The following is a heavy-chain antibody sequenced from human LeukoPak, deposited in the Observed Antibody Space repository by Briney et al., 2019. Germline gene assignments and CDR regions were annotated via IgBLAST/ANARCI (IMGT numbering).Heavy chain of an antibody. D-gene: IGHD5-24*01. CDR2: IRSDGTKT. CDR3: AKGRGKDGQNLFDY. CDR1: GFTYSHYG. Sequence: GGSLRLSCVASGFTYSHYGMNWVRQAPGKGLEWVTFIRSDGTKTHYADSVKGRFTISRDNSKNTLFLQIDNLRVDDTAVYYCAKGRGKDGQNLFDYWGQGTLITVSS. J-gene: IGHJ4*02. V-gene: IGHV3-30*02.